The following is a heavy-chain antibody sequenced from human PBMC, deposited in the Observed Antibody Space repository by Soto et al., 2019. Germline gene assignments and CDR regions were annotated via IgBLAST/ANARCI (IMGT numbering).Heavy chain of an antibody. J-gene: IGHJ6*03. D-gene: IGHD6-19*01. Sequence: GGSLRLSCAASGFTVSSNYMSWVRQAPGKGLEWVSVIYSGGSTYYADSVKGRFTISRHNSKNTLYLQMNSLRAEDTAVYYCARMGYSSGWKIYYYYYYMDVWGKGTTVTVSS. V-gene: IGHV3-53*04. CDR3: ARMGYSSGWKIYYYYYYMDV. CDR1: GFTVSSNY. CDR2: IYSGGST.